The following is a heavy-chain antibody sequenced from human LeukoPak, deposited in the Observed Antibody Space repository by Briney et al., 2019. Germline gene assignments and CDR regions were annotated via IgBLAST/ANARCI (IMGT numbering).Heavy chain of an antibody. CDR2: MYTGGTT. CDR1: GFTVSGTH. V-gene: IGHV3-53*01. CDR3: AKDEVTSGGGLAS. Sequence: GGSLRLSCAASGFTVSGTHMSWVRQAPGKGLEWVSAMYTGGTTSYADSVQGRFTISRDNSKNTLYLHMNSLRAEDTAVYYCAKDEVTSGGGLASWGQGTLVTVSS. D-gene: IGHD2-21*02. J-gene: IGHJ4*02.